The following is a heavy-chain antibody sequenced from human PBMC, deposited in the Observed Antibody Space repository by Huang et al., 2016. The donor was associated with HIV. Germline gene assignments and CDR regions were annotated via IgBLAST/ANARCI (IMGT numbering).Heavy chain of an antibody. Sequence: EVQLVDSGGGLVTPGGSLRLSCAASGFSLDMFNMFWVRQTPAKGLQWVASISPGSSFREYADSVNGRFSISRDNAKNSLYLQMNSLRGEDTAVYYCVKDRGQQLSPFDSWGQGTLVTVSS. V-gene: IGHV3-21*01. CDR1: GFSLDMFN. CDR2: ISPGSSFR. CDR3: VKDRGQQLSPFDS. J-gene: IGHJ4*02. D-gene: IGHD6-13*01.